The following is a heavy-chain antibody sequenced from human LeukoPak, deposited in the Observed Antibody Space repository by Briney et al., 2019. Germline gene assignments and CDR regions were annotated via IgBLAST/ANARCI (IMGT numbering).Heavy chain of an antibody. Sequence: ASVKVSCKASGYTFTSYAMHWVRQAPGQRLEWMGWINAGNGNTKYSQKFQGRVTITRDTSASTAYMELSSLRSEDTAVYYCARINRYYDSSGYSGVLFDLWGRGTLVTVSS. J-gene: IGHJ2*01. V-gene: IGHV1-3*01. CDR2: INAGNGNT. CDR3: ARINRYYDSSGYSGVLFDL. CDR1: GYTFTSYA. D-gene: IGHD3-22*01.